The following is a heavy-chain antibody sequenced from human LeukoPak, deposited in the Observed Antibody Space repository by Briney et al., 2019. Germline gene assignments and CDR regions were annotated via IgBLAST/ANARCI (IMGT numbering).Heavy chain of an antibody. D-gene: IGHD3-10*01. J-gene: IGHJ4*02. CDR3: ATDLGWFGESDY. CDR2: IKSKTDGGTT. CDR1: GFTFSNAW. V-gene: IGHV3-15*01. Sequence: GGSLTLSCAASGFTFSNAWMSWVRQAPGKGLEWVGRIKSKTDGGTTDFAAPVKGRFSISRDDSKNTLYLQMNSLKTEDTAVYYCATDLGWFGESDYWGQGTLVTVSS.